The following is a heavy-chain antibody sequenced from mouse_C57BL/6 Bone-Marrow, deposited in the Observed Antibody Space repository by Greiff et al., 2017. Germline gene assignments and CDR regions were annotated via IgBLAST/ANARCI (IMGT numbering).Heavy chain of an antibody. Sequence: EVKLVESGGGLVQPGGSLKLSCAASGFTFSDYGMAWVRQAPRKGPAWVAFISTLAYSIYYADTVTGRFTISGENAKNTLYLEMSSLRSEDTAMYCCARPNPYYYAMDYWGQGTSVTVSS. J-gene: IGHJ4*01. CDR3: ARPNPYYYAMDY. D-gene: IGHD6-1*01. CDR2: ISTLAYSI. CDR1: GFTFSDYG. V-gene: IGHV5-15*04.